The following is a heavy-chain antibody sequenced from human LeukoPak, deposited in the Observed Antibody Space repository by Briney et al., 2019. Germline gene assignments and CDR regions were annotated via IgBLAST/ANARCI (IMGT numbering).Heavy chain of an antibody. J-gene: IGHJ4*02. V-gene: IGHV3-21*01. CDR2: ITSSGRNI. Sequence: PGGPLRLSCAASGFTFSSYGMNWVRQAPGKGLEWVSSITSSGRNIYYADSLKGRFTISRDNAKNSLYLQMNSLRAEDTAVYYCARGGSNSPCYLDCWGQGTLVTPSS. D-gene: IGHD1-26*01. CDR1: GFTFSSYG. CDR3: ARGGSNSPCYLDC.